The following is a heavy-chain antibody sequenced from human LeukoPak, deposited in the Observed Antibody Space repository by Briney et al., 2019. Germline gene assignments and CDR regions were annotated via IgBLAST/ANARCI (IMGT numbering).Heavy chain of an antibody. D-gene: IGHD5-18*01. Sequence: SETLSLTCTVSGGSIRSYYWNWIRQPPGKGLEWIGYIYYSGSTNYNPSLKSRVTISVDTSKNQFSLKLSSVTAADTAVYYCARDQGYNYGYDFDYWGQGTLVTVPS. V-gene: IGHV4-59*01. CDR1: GGSIRSYY. J-gene: IGHJ4*02. CDR3: ARDQGYNYGYDFDY. CDR2: IYYSGST.